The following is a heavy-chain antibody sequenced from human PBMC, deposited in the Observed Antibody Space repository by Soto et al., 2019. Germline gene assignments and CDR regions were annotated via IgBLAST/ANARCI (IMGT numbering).Heavy chain of an antibody. Sequence: QVQLVQSGAEVKKPGSSVKVSCKASGGTFNSYSVTWVRQAPGQGLEWMGGIIPIFRTPNYAQKFQGRLTITADXXXSXXYMELSSLTSEDTAVYYCARGCTNGVCYGNNWFDPWGQGTLVTVTS. CDR3: ARGCTNGVCYGNNWFDP. CDR2: IIPIFRTP. CDR1: GGTFNSYS. D-gene: IGHD2-8*01. V-gene: IGHV1-69*12. J-gene: IGHJ5*02.